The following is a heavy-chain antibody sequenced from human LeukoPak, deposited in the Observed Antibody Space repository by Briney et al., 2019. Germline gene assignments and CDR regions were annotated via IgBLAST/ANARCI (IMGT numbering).Heavy chain of an antibody. V-gene: IGHV3-48*01. J-gene: IGHJ6*02. D-gene: IGHD6-19*01. Sequence: GGSLRLSCAASGFTFSSYSMNWVRQAPGKGLEWLSYISTSSDTIYYADSVKGRFTISRDNAKNSLYLQMNSLRGGDTAVYYCARDEAVAGTDYYYYGMDVWGQGTTVTVSS. CDR2: ISTSSDTI. CDR3: ARDEAVAGTDYYYYGMDV. CDR1: GFTFSSYS.